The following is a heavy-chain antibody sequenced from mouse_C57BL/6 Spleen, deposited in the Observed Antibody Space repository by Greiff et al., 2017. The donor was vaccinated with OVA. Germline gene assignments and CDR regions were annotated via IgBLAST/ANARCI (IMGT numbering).Heavy chain of an antibody. J-gene: IGHJ1*03. V-gene: IGHV1-64*01. CDR3: ARDVSSHWYFDV. D-gene: IGHD1-1*01. CDR2: IHPNSGST. CDR1: GYTFTSYW. Sequence: QVQLQQPGAELVKPGASVKLSCKASGYTFTSYWMHWVKQRPGQGLEWIGMIHPNSGSTNYNEKFKSKATLTVDKSSSTAYMQLSSLTSEDSAVYYCARDVSSHWYFDVWGTGTTVTVSS.